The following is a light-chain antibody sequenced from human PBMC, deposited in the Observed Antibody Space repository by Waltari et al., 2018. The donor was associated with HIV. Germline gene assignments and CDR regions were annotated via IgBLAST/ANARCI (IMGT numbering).Light chain of an antibody. Sequence: QSVLTQPPSASGTPGQRVTISCSGSSSNIGSNTVNWYQQLPGTAPKLLIYSNNPRPSGVPDRFSGSKSGTSASLAISGLQSEDEADYYCAAWDDSLNGYVFGSGTEVTVL. CDR1: SSNIGSNT. V-gene: IGLV1-44*01. J-gene: IGLJ1*01. CDR2: SNN. CDR3: AAWDDSLNGYV.